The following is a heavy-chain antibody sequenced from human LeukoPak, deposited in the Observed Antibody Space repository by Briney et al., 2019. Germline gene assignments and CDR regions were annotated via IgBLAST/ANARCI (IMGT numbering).Heavy chain of an antibody. CDR2: IRYDGSNK. D-gene: IGHD3-16*01. Sequence: GGSLRLSCAASGFTFSSYGMHWVRQAPGKGLEWVAFIRYDGSNKYYADSVKGRFTISRDNAKNSLYLQMNSLRAEDTAVYYCARGAFGGFDYWGQGTLVTVSS. V-gene: IGHV3-30*02. J-gene: IGHJ4*02. CDR1: GFTFSSYG. CDR3: ARGAFGGFDY.